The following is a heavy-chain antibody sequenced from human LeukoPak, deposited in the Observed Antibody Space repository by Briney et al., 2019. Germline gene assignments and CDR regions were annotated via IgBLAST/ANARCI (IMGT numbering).Heavy chain of an antibody. CDR1: GGSISRYY. J-gene: IGHJ4*02. CDR3: ARMAPYGDYLHDY. CDR2: IYYSGST. V-gene: IGHV4-59*01. D-gene: IGHD4-17*01. Sequence: SETLSLTCTVSGGSISRYYWSWIRQPPGKGLDYIGYIYYSGSTNYNPSLKSRVTISVDTSKNQFSLNLSSVTVADTAVYYCARMAPYGDYLHDYWGQGTLVTVSS.